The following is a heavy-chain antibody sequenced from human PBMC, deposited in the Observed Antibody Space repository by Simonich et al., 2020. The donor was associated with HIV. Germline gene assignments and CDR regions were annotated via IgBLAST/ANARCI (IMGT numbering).Heavy chain of an antibody. V-gene: IGHV4-34*01. CDR3: ARRHPTTVTTPYFDY. CDR2: INQSGST. Sequence: QVQLQQWGAGLLKPSETLSLTCAVDGGSFSGYYWSWLRTPPGKGLEWIGEINQSGSTNYNPSLKSRVTISVDTAKNQFSLKLSSVTAADTAVYYCARRHPTTVTTPYFDYWGQGTLVTVSS. D-gene: IGHD4-17*01. J-gene: IGHJ4*02. CDR1: GGSFSGYY.